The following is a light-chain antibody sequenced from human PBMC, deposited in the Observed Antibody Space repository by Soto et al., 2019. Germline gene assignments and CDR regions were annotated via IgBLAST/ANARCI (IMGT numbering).Light chain of an antibody. CDR2: AAS. CDR3: QQNYGSPET. V-gene: IGKV1-39*01. CDR1: QSIDNY. Sequence: DIQMTQSPSSLSASVGDRVTITCRASQSIDNYLNWYQQKPGKAPNLLIYAASTLLSGVPSRFSGRGSGTHFTLTISSLQPEDFATYYCQQNYGSPETFGQGTKVEIK. J-gene: IGKJ1*01.